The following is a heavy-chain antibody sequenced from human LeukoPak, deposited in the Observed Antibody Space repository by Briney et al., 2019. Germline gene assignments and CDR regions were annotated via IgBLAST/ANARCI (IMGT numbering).Heavy chain of an antibody. V-gene: IGHV4-39*01. CDR2: IYYSGST. D-gene: IGHD5-24*01. Sequence: PSETLSLTCTVSGGSISSSSYYWGWIRQPPGKGLEWLGSIYYSGSTYYNPSLKSRVTISVDTSKNQFSLKLSSVTAADTAVYYCARLDSEKDGYNVMVAFDIWGQGTMVTVSS. CDR3: ARLDSEKDGYNVMVAFDI. CDR1: GGSISSSSYY. J-gene: IGHJ3*02.